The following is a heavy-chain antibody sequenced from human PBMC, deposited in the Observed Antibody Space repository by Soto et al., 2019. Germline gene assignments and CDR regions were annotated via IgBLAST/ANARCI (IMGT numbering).Heavy chain of an antibody. CDR2: INHSGST. Sequence: QVQLQQWGAGLLKPSETLSLTCAVYGGSFSGYYWSWIRQPPGKGLEWIGEINHSGSTNYNPSLKSRVTISVDTSKTQFSLKLSSVTAADTAVYYCARVRQLWLPNAFDIWGQGTMVTVSS. CDR1: GGSFSGYY. CDR3: ARVRQLWLPNAFDI. J-gene: IGHJ3*02. D-gene: IGHD5-18*01. V-gene: IGHV4-34*01.